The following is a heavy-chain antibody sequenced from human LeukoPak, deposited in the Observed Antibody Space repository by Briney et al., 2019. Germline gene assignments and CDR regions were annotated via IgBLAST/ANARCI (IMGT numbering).Heavy chain of an antibody. CDR3: ASLNCSGGCCYVGYFDY. CDR1: GGSISSYY. CDR2: IYTSGST. Sequence: SETLSLTCTVSGGSISSYYWSWIRQPPGKGLEWIGYIYTSGSTNYNPSLKSRVTMSVDTSKNQFSLKLSSVTAADTAVYYCASLNCSGGCCYVGYFDYWGQGTLVTVSS. V-gene: IGHV4-4*08. J-gene: IGHJ4*02. D-gene: IGHD2-15*01.